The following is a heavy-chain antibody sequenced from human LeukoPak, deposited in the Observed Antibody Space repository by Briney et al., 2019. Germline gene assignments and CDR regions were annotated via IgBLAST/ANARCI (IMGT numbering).Heavy chain of an antibody. V-gene: IGHV1-18*01. D-gene: IGHD3-22*01. Sequence: ASVKVSCKASGYTFTSYGISWVRQAPGQGREWMGWISAYNGNTNYAQKLQGRVTMTTDTSTSTAYMELRSLRSADTAVYYCARGSPGITMIVVVTNFDYWGQGTLVTVSS. CDR1: GYTFTSYG. CDR3: ARGSPGITMIVVVTNFDY. J-gene: IGHJ4*02. CDR2: ISAYNGNT.